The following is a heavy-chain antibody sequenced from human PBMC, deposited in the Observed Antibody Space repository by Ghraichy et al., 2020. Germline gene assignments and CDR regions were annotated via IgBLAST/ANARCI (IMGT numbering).Heavy chain of an antibody. CDR3: ASVRSEEVWSENYFDY. J-gene: IGHJ4*02. Sequence: GGSLRLSCAASGFSFSGYWMHWVRQGLGKGLMWVSRINSDGTTTSYADSVEGRFTISRDNAKNTLYLQMNSLRAEDTAVYYCASVRSEEVWSENYFDYWGQGTLVTVSS. V-gene: IGHV3-74*01. CDR2: INSDGTTT. D-gene: IGHD2-21*01. CDR1: GFSFSGYW.